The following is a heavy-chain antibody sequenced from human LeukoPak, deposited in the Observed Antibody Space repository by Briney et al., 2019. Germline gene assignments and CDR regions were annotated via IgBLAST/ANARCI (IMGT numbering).Heavy chain of an antibody. V-gene: IGHV3-33*01. J-gene: IGHJ4*02. CDR3: ARSTSSEYDIYHFDY. D-gene: IGHD3-9*01. CDR2: IWYDGNNK. Sequence: GRSLRLSCAASGFTFSSYGMHWVRQAPGEGLEWVAVIWYDGNNKYYADSVKGRFTISRDNSKNTLYLQMNSLRAEDTAVYYCARSTSSEYDIYHFDYWGQGTLVTVSS. CDR1: GFTFSSYG.